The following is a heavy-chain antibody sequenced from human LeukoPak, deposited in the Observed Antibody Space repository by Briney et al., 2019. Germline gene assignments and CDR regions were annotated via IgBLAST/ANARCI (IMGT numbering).Heavy chain of an antibody. Sequence: ASVKVSCKVSGYTLTELSVHWVRQTPGKGLEWLGGFDPEDGKITYAQKFQGRVTMTEDTSADTAYMDLRSLGSEDTAVYYCATDRASNYFFDYWGQGTLVTVSS. CDR1: GYTLTELS. V-gene: IGHV1-24*01. CDR3: ATDRASNYFFDY. J-gene: IGHJ4*02. CDR2: FDPEDGKI.